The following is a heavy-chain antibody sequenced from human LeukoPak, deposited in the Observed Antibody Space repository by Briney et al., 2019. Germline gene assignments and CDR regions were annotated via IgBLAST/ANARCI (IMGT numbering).Heavy chain of an antibody. V-gene: IGHV1-69*05. J-gene: IGHJ4*02. D-gene: IGHD6-13*01. Sequence: SVKVSCKASGGTFSSYTISWVRQAPGQGLEWMGRIIPIFGTANYAQKFQGGVTITTDESTSTAYMELSSLRSEDTAVYYCARDEVSSSWHDDRRLDYWGQGTLVTVSS. CDR3: ARDEVSSSWHDDRRLDY. CDR2: IIPIFGTA. CDR1: GGTFSSYT.